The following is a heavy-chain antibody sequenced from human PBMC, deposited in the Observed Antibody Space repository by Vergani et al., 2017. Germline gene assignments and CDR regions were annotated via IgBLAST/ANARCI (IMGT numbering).Heavy chain of an antibody. V-gene: IGHV1-46*03. J-gene: IGHJ6*02. CDR1: GYTFTTYF. CDR2: INPSGGST. CDR3: AREAVXSSGSRGSYGMDV. D-gene: IGHD3-22*01. Sequence: QVQLVQSGAEMKKPGASGKVSCKASGYTFTTYFLHWVRQAPGQGLEWMGIINPSGGSTNYAQKFQGRVTMSRDTSTSTVYMELSSLRSEDTAVYYCAREAVXSSGSRGSYGMDVWGQGTTVTVSS.